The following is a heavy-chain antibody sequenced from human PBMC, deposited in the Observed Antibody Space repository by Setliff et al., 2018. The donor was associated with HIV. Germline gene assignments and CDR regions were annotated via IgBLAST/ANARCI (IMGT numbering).Heavy chain of an antibody. CDR2: VHYNERT. V-gene: IGHV4-39*01. Sequence: SETLSLTCTVSGGSASNSRYYWAWIRQPPGKGLEYIGSVHYNERTYYNPSLKSRVAISIDTSKNQFSLNLTSVTAADTAVYYCASRVYYYDSNNFLREEGFDPWGQGTLVTVSS. D-gene: IGHD3-22*01. J-gene: IGHJ5*02. CDR1: GGSASNSRYY. CDR3: ASRVYYYDSNNFLREEGFDP.